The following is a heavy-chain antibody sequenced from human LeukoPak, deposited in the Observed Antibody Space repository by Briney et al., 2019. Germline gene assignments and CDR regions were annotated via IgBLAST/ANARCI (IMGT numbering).Heavy chain of an antibody. CDR3: ARERPDFWSGRGWYMDV. D-gene: IGHD3-3*01. V-gene: IGHV1-69*01. CDR1: GGTFSSYA. J-gene: IGHJ6*03. CDR2: IIPIFGTA. Sequence: ASVKVSCTASGGTFSSYAISWVRQAPGQGLEWMGGIIPIFGTANYAQKFQGRVTITADESTSTAYMELSSLRSEDTVVYYCARERPDFWSGRGWYMDVWGKGTTVTVSS.